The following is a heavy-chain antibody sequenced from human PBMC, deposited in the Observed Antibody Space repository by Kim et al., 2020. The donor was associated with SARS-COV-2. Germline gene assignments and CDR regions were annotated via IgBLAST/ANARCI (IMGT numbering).Heavy chain of an antibody. V-gene: IGHV4-59*01. CDR2: IYYSGST. J-gene: IGHJ5*02. Sequence: SETLSLTCTVSGGSISSYYWSWIRQPPGKGLEWIGYIYYSGSTNYNPSLKSRVTISVDTSKNQFSLKLSSVTAADTAVYYCARDRSSSWITGNWFDPWGQGTLVTVSS. D-gene: IGHD6-13*01. CDR3: ARDRSSSWITGNWFDP. CDR1: GGSISSYY.